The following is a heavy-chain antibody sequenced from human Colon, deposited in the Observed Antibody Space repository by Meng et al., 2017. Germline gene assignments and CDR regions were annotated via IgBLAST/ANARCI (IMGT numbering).Heavy chain of an antibody. V-gene: IGHV3-23*04. D-gene: IGHD2-2*01. CDR3: VRVLSLVLDY. CDR2: ITGSGGYT. CDR1: EFTFSSYA. Sequence: VQLVESGGGLVQPGGSLRLSCEAAEFTFSSYAMNWVRQAPGKGLEWVSVITGSGGYTHYADSVKGRFTISRDNSKNTLYLQMNSLRTEDTAIYYCVRVLSLVLDYWGQGTLVTGSS. J-gene: IGHJ4*02.